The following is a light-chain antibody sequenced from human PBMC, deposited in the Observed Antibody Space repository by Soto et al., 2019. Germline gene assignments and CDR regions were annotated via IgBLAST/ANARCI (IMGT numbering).Light chain of an antibody. CDR1: QAINKY. Sequence: DIQMTQSPSSLPASVGDSVTITCRASQAINKYLNWYQHKAGQAPKPLIYGASSLHKGVPARFRGSGAGTFFTLTISSLQPEDFATYYCQQSYTTPGTFGRGTTVEIK. J-gene: IGKJ1*01. CDR2: GAS. V-gene: IGKV1-39*01. CDR3: QQSYTTPGT.